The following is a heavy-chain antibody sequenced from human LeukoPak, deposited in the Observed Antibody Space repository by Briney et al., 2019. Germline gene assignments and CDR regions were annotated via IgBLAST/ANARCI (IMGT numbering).Heavy chain of an antibody. CDR3: ATVQQLVRGIPPLH. J-gene: IGHJ4*02. D-gene: IGHD6-13*01. CDR2: ISAYNGNT. Sequence: VASVKVSCKASGYTFTSYGISWVRPAPGQGLEWMGWISAYNGNTNYAQKLQGRVTMTTDTSTSTAYMELRSLRSDDTAVYYCATVQQLVRGIPPLHWGQGTLVTVSS. V-gene: IGHV1-18*01. CDR1: GYTFTSYG.